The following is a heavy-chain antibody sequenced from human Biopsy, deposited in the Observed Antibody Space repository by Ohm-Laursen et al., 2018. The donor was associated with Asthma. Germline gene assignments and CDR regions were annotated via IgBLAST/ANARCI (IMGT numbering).Heavy chain of an antibody. CDR2: IGIKGTSI. J-gene: IGHJ6*02. D-gene: IGHD2-15*01. CDR1: GFDFSGYT. CDR3: AGGRYCSGASCLYGMDV. Sequence: SLRLSCTASGFDFSGYTMNWVRQSPGKGLEWLSHIGIKGTSIYYADSVKGRFTISRDNAKNSLFLQMNGLRADDMAVYFCAGGRYCSGASCLYGMDVWGQGTTVSVSS. V-gene: IGHV3-11*01.